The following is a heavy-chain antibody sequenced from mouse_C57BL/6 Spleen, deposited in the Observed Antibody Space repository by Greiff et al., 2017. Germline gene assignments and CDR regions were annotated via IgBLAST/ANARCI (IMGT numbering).Heavy chain of an antibody. CDR2: INPGSGGT. V-gene: IGHV1-54*01. Sequence: QVQLQQSGAELVRPGTSVKVSCKASGYAFTNYLIEWVKQRPGQGLEWIGVINPGSGGTNYNEKFKGKATLTADKSSSTTYMRLLSLTSEEAAVYFCARDYGNGARDYWGQGTSVTVSS. CDR3: ARDYGNGARDY. CDR1: GYAFTNYL. J-gene: IGHJ4*01. D-gene: IGHD1-1*01.